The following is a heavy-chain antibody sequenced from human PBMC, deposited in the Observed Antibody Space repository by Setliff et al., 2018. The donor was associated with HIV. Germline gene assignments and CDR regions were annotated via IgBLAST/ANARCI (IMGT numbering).Heavy chain of an antibody. Sequence: GGSLRLSCAASGFTFSSYWMHWVRQAPGKGLEWVAVIWYDGSNKYYGDSVKGRFTISRDNSKNTLYLQMNRLRAEDTAVYYCAASPGWSHYYYYAMDVWGQGTTVTVSS. V-gene: IGHV3-33*08. J-gene: IGHJ6*02. D-gene: IGHD2-15*01. CDR2: IWYDGSNK. CDR1: GFTFSSYW. CDR3: AASPGWSHYYYYAMDV.